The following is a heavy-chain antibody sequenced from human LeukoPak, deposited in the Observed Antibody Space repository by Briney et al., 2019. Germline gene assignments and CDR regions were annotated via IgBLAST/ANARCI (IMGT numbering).Heavy chain of an antibody. V-gene: IGHV4-39*01. CDR2: IFHRGHT. CDR3: AFSSGYVRIFDY. Sequence: PSETLSHTCTVSGDSITSDAYHWGWIRQPPGKGLEWIATIFHRGHTYYNPSLKGRVTISIDTSANQFSLRLTSVTAADTAVYYCAFSSGYVRIFDYWGQGTLVTVSS. CDR1: GDSITSDAYH. D-gene: IGHD5-12*01. J-gene: IGHJ4*02.